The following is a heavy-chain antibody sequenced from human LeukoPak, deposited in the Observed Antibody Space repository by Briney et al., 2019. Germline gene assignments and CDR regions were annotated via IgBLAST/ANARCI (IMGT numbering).Heavy chain of an antibody. Sequence: SETLSLTCTVSGGSISSGYWRWIRQPPAGGVEGSGESYYSCSTNYNPSLKRRVPISVDPSKNQFSLQLSSVTAAEPAVYYCASDTHQLALASSGPGTLVTVSS. D-gene: IGHD2-2*01. CDR3: ASDTHQLALAS. CDR1: GGSISSGY. CDR2: SYYSCST. J-gene: IGHJ4*02. V-gene: IGHV4-59*01.